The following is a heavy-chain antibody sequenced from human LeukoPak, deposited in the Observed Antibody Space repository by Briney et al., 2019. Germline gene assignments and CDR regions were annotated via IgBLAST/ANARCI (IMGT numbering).Heavy chain of an antibody. CDR1: GFTFSSYG. D-gene: IGHD2-2*01. V-gene: IGHV3-33*01. J-gene: IGHJ6*04. Sequence: PGRSLRLSCAASGFTFSSYGMHWVRQAPGKGLEWVAVIWYDGSNKYYADSVKGRFTISRDNSKNTLYLQMNSLRAEDTAVYYCARSKGLGYCSSTSCHYYYYGMDVWGKGTTVAVSS. CDR3: ARSKGLGYCSSTSCHYYYYGMDV. CDR2: IWYDGSNK.